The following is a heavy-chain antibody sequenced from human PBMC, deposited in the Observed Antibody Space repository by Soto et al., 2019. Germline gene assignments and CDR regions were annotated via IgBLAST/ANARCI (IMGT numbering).Heavy chain of an antibody. J-gene: IGHJ4*02. CDR1: GFSLSPSGVG. CDR3: ARFDDSSGYGLDY. V-gene: IGHV2-5*01. D-gene: IGHD3-22*01. Sequence: SGPTLVNPTQTLTLTCTFSGFSLSPSGVGVGWIRQPPGKAVAWLAPIYLNDNKRYSPSLKSRLTITKDTTKNQVVLTMRYMDTVETPTYCCARFDDSSGYGLDYWGQGTLVTVSS. CDR2: IYLNDNK.